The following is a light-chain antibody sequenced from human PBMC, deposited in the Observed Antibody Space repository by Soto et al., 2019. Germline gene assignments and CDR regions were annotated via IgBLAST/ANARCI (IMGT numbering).Light chain of an antibody. CDR2: EVS. V-gene: IGLV2-14*01. CDR1: SSDVGGYNS. Sequence: QSALTQPASVSGSPGQSITISCTGTSSDVGGYNSVSWYQQHPGKAPKLMIYEVSNRPSGVSNRFSGSKSGNTASLTISGLQAEDEADYYCSSYTSSSTGVFGGGNKLTVL. CDR3: SSYTSSSTGV. J-gene: IGLJ3*02.